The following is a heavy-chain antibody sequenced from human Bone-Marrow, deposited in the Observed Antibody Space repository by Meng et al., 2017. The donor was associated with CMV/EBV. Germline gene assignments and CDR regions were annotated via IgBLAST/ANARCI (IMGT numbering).Heavy chain of an antibody. CDR1: TCGVG. Sequence: TCGVGVAWIRQPPGRPLDWLSLIFWDDDKRYSPSLKNRLTITRGTSKDQVVLTVTNVDPVDTATYYCAHSLRRASCRGGNCYYFNSWGQGTLVTVSS. D-gene: IGHD2-15*01. J-gene: IGHJ4*02. CDR2: IFWDDDK. V-gene: IGHV2-5*02. CDR3: AHSLRRASCRGGNCYYFNS.